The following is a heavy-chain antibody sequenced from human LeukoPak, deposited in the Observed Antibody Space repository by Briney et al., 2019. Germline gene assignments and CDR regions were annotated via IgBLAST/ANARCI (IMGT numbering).Heavy chain of an antibody. V-gene: IGHV4-31*03. CDR3: ARAPHWASAYFDY. CDR1: GGSISSGGYY. D-gene: IGHD7-27*01. J-gene: IGHJ4*02. Sequence: PSETLSLTCTVSGGSISSGGYYWSWIRQHPGKGLEWIGYIYYSGSTYYNPSLKSRVTISVDTSKNQFSLKLSSVTAADTAVYYCARAPHWASAYFDYWGQGTLVTVSS. CDR2: IYYSGST.